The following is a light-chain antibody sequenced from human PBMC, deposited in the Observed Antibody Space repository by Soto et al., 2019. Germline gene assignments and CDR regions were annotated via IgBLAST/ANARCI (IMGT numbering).Light chain of an antibody. V-gene: IGKV1-5*01. Sequence: DIQMTQSPSTLSASEEDTVIITCRASQTISRWLAWYQQKPGKAPRXLIYTASTLESGVPSRFSASGSGTEFTLTISSLHPDDFATYYCQEYNNYWTFGQGTKVDI. J-gene: IGKJ1*01. CDR2: TAS. CDR3: QEYNNYWT. CDR1: QTISRW.